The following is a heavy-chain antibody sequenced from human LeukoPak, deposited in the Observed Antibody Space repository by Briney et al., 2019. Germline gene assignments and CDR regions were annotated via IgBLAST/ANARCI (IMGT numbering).Heavy chain of an antibody. CDR1: GYSISSGYY. J-gene: IGHJ5*02. CDR3: ARGAYGGNPQSWFDP. D-gene: IGHD4-23*01. V-gene: IGHV4-38-2*02. CDR2: IYHSGST. Sequence: SETLSLTCTVSGYSISSGYYWGWIRQPPGKGLEWIGSIYHSGSTYYNPSLKSRVTISVDTSKNQFSLKLSSVTAADTAVYYCARGAYGGNPQSWFDPWGQGTLVTVSS.